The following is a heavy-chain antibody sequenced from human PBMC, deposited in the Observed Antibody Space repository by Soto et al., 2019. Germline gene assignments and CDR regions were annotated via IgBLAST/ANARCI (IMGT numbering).Heavy chain of an antibody. CDR1: GYMFTSYS. Sequence: ASVKVSCKASGYMFTSYSISWVRQAPGQGLEWVGWISGYDGNTKYTQKFQGRVTVTMDTSTTTAYMELRSLRSDDTAVYYCARDGYGMDVWGQGTTVTVS. CDR3: ARDGYGMDV. J-gene: IGHJ6*02. CDR2: ISGYDGNT. V-gene: IGHV1-18*01.